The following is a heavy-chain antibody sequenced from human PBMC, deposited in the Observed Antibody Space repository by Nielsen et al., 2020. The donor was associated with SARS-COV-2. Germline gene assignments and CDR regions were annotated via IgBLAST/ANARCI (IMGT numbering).Heavy chain of an antibody. D-gene: IGHD2-2*01. Sequence: GSLRLSCAASGFTFSSYAMSWVRQPPGKGLEWIGEINHSGSTNYNPSLKSRVTISVDTSKNQFSLKLSSVTAADTAVYYCASEAAMSAFDIWGQGTMVTVSS. V-gene: IGHV4-34*01. CDR1: GFTFSSYA. CDR2: INHSGST. CDR3: ASEAAMSAFDI. J-gene: IGHJ3*02.